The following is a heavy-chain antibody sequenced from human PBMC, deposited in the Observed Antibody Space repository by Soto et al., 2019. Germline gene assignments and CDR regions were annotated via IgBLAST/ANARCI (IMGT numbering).Heavy chain of an antibody. CDR2: IWYDGSNK. D-gene: IGHD6-6*01. CDR1: GFTFSSYG. Sequence: PGGSLRLSCAASGFTFSSYGMHWVRQAPGKGLEWVAVIWYDGSNKYYADSVKGRFTISRGNSKNTLYLQMNSLRAEDTAVYYRARDPGVSSSPDPYYYGMDVWGQGTTVTVSS. V-gene: IGHV3-33*01. CDR3: ARDPGVSSSPDPYYYGMDV. J-gene: IGHJ6*02.